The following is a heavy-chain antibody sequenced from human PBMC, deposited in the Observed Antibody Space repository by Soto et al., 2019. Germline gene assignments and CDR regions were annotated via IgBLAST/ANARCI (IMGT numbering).Heavy chain of an antibody. J-gene: IGHJ6*02. V-gene: IGHV3-11*01. CDR2: ISSSGSTI. CDR1: GFTFSDYY. CDR3: AREPDCSGGSCYYYYYGMDV. D-gene: IGHD2-15*01. Sequence: GGSLRLSCAASGFTFSDYYMSWIRQAPGKGLEWVSYISSSGSTIYYADSVKGRFTISRDNAKNSLYLQMNSLRAEDTAVYYCAREPDCSGGSCYYYYYGMDVWGQGTTVTVSS.